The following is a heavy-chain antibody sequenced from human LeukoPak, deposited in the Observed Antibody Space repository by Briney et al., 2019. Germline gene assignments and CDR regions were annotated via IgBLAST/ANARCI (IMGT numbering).Heavy chain of an antibody. Sequence: ASVKVSCKASGYTFTGYYIHWVRQAPGQGLEWMGWINPNSGGTKYAQKIQGRVTMTRDTSISTAYMELSRLTSDDTAMYYCARDGGGSGSYYYPDWGQGTLVTVSS. CDR1: GYTFTGYY. D-gene: IGHD3-10*01. CDR3: ARDGGGSGSYYYPD. V-gene: IGHV1-2*02. CDR2: INPNSGGT. J-gene: IGHJ4*02.